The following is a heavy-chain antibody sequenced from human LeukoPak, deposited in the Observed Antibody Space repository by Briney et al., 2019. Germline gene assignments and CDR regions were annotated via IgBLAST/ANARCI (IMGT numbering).Heavy chain of an antibody. CDR3: AKGAGGFSYYNWFDP. Sequence: SETLSLTCTVSGDSITSSHWWSWIRQPPGKGLEWIGSIYYSGTTHYNPSLESRVTISVDTSKNQFSLKLASVTAADTAIYYCAKGAGGFSYYNWFDPWGQGTLVTVSS. CDR1: GDSITSSHW. CDR2: IYYSGTT. D-gene: IGHD5-18*01. V-gene: IGHV4-39*07. J-gene: IGHJ5*02.